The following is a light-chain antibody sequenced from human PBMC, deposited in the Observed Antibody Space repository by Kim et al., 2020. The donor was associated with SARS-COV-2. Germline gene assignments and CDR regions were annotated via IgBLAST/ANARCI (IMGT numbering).Light chain of an antibody. CDR1: SSDVGGQIY. CDR3: SSSTSANTYL. J-gene: IGLJ1*01. V-gene: IGLV2-14*01. CDR2: DVT. Sequence: QSASVSGSPGQTVTISCTGTSSDVGGQIYVSWYQQHPDKAPKLMIYDVTKRPPGVSDRFSGSKSGNTASLTISGLQSEDDADYYCSSSTSANTYLFGTGTKVTVL.